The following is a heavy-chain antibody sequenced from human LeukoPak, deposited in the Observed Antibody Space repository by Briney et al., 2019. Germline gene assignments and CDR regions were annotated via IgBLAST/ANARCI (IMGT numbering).Heavy chain of an antibody. CDR3: AKDTAIARFLEWLLFFDY. D-gene: IGHD3-3*01. CDR1: GFTFSSYA. V-gene: IGHV3-23*01. J-gene: IGHJ4*02. CDR2: ISGSGGST. Sequence: PGGSLRLSCAASGFTFSSYAMSWVRQAPGKRLEWVSAISGSGGSTYYAYSVKGRFTISRDNSKNTLYLQMNSLRAEDTAVYYCAKDTAIARFLEWLLFFDYWGQGTLVTVSS.